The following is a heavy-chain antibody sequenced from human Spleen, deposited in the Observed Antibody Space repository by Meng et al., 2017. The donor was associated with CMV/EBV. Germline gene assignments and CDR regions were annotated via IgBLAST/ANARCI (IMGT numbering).Heavy chain of an antibody. V-gene: IGHV4-34*01. D-gene: IGHD5-18*01. CDR3: ARGPDITAHSDN. J-gene: IGHJ4*02. CDR2: FNHGGST. Sequence: SETLSLTCAVYGGSFSGYYWSWIRQTPGKGLGWIGEFNHGGSTNYNRSLKSRVTISVDTSKNQMFLKLSSVTAADTAVYYCARGPDITAHSDNWGQGTQVTVSS. CDR1: GGSFSGYY.